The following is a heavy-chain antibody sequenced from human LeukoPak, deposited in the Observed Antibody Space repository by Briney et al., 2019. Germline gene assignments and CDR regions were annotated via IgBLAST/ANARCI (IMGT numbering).Heavy chain of an antibody. D-gene: IGHD1-26*01. Sequence: PSETLSLTCTVSGGSISSYYWSWIRQPAGKGLEWIGRIYPSGSTTYNPSLESRVTISVDTSKNQFSLRLSSVTAADTAVYYCAREGWHSGKCSPYFYYMDVWGKGTTVIISS. V-gene: IGHV4-4*07. CDR1: GGSISSYY. J-gene: IGHJ6*03. CDR2: IYPSGST. CDR3: AREGWHSGKCSPYFYYMDV.